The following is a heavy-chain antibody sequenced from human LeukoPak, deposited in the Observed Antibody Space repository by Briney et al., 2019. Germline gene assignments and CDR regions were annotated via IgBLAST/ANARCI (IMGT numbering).Heavy chain of an antibody. CDR2: ISYDGSNK. J-gene: IGHJ4*02. D-gene: IGHD3-10*01. CDR3: AMGSFGDPLAL. CDR1: GFTFSSYA. V-gene: IGHV3-30*14. Sequence: GGSLRLSCAASGFTFSSYAMHWVRQAPGKGLEWVAVISYDGSNKYYADSVKGRFTISRDNSKNMVYLQMNSLRVEDTAVYYCAMGSFGDPLALWGQGTLVTVSS.